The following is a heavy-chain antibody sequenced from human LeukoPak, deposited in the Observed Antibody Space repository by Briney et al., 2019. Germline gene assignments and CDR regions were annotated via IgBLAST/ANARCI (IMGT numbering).Heavy chain of an antibody. J-gene: IGHJ4*02. CDR1: GGSFSGYY. D-gene: IGHD2-15*01. CDR2: INHSGST. Sequence: SETLSLTCAVYGGSFSGYYWSWIRQPPGKGLEWIGEINHSGSTNYNPSLKSRVTISVDTSKNQFSLKLSSVTAADTAVYYCALMLEDSGLLPSMDYWGQGTLVTVSS. CDR3: ALMLEDSGLLPSMDY. V-gene: IGHV4-34*01.